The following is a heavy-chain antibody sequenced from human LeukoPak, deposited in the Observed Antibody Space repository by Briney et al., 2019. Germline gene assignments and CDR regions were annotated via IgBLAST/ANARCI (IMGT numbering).Heavy chain of an antibody. CDR1: GVSFSGYY. V-gene: IGHV4-34*01. CDR3: ARGQVIVVPAARYYYYYMDV. Sequence: SETLSLTCAVYGVSFSGYYWSWIRQPPGKGLEWIGEINHSGSTNYNPSLKSRVTISVDTSKNQFSLKLSSVTAADTAVYYCARGQVIVVPAARYYYYYMDVWGKGTTVTVSS. CDR2: INHSGST. J-gene: IGHJ6*03. D-gene: IGHD2-2*01.